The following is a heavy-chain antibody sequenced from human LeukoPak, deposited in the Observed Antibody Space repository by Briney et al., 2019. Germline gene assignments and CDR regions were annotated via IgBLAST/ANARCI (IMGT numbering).Heavy chain of an antibody. Sequence: PGGSPRLSCAASGFTFDDYGMSWVRQAPGKGLEWVSGINWNGGSTGYADSVKGRFIISRDNAKNSLYLQMNSLRAGDTAVYYCAKREQLVRGYYYGMDVWGQGTTVTVSS. J-gene: IGHJ6*02. CDR3: AKREQLVRGYYYGMDV. CDR2: INWNGGST. CDR1: GFTFDDYG. D-gene: IGHD6-6*01. V-gene: IGHV3-20*04.